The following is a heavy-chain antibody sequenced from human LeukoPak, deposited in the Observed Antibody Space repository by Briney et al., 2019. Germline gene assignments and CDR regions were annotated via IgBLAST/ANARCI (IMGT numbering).Heavy chain of an antibody. CDR2: IIPIFGTA. Sequence: SVKVSRKASGGAFSSYAISWVREAPGQGLEWMERIIPIFGTANYAQKFQGRVTITTDESTSTAYMELSSLRSEDTAVYYCARDYCSSTSCYPVDDYWGQGTLVTVSS. D-gene: IGHD2-2*01. J-gene: IGHJ4*02. CDR3: ARDYCSSTSCYPVDDY. V-gene: IGHV1-69*05. CDR1: GGAFSSYA.